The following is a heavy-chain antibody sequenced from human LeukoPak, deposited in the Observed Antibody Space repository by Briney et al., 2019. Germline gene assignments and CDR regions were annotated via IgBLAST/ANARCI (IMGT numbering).Heavy chain of an antibody. D-gene: IGHD3-10*01. CDR3: ARDGKFGWSDP. V-gene: IGHV1-18*04. CDR1: GYTFTGYY. Sequence: ASVKVSCKASGYTFTGYYMHWVRQAPGQGLEWMGWISAYNGNTNYAQKLQGRVTMTTDTSTSTAYMELRSLRSDDTAVYYCARDGKFGWSDPWGQGTLVTVSS. J-gene: IGHJ5*02. CDR2: ISAYNGNT.